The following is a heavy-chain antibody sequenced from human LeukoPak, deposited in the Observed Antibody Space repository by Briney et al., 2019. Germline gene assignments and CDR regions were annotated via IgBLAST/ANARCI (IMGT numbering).Heavy chain of an antibody. CDR2: ISAYNGNT. Sequence: ASVKVSCKASGGTFSSYAISWVRQAPGQGLEWMGWISAYNGNTNYAQKLQGRVTMTTDTSTSTAYMELRSLRSDDTAVYYCARDLVKYYYDSSSAFDIWGQGTMVTVSS. D-gene: IGHD3-22*01. CDR3: ARDLVKYYYDSSSAFDI. V-gene: IGHV1-18*01. CDR1: GGTFSSYA. J-gene: IGHJ3*02.